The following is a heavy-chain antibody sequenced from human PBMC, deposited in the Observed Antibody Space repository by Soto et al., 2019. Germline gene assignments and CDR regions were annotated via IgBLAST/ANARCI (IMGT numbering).Heavy chain of an antibody. CDR2: ISYDGSNK. J-gene: IGHJ5*02. D-gene: IGHD2-2*01. CDR1: GFTFSSYG. Sequence: SLRLSCAASGFTFSSYGMHWVRQAPGKGLEWVAVISYDGSNKYYADSVKGRFTISRDNSKNTLYLQMNSLRAEDTAVYYCAKDHFPYCSSTSCPHNWFDPWGQGTLVTVSS. V-gene: IGHV3-30*18. CDR3: AKDHFPYCSSTSCPHNWFDP.